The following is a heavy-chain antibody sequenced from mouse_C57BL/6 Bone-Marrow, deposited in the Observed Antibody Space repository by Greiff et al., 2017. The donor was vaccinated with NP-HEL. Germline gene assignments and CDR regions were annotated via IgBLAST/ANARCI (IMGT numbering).Heavy chain of an antibody. CDR2: IDPSDSYT. J-gene: IGHJ1*03. CDR3: AREDYYERYFDV. Sequence: QVQLQQPGAELVMPGASVKLSCKASGYTFTSYWMHWVKQRPGQGLEWIGEIDPSDSYTNYNQKFKGKSTLTVDKSSSTAYMQLSSLTSEDSAVYYGAREDYYERYFDVWGTGTTVTVSS. V-gene: IGHV1-69*01. D-gene: IGHD1-1*01. CDR1: GYTFTSYW.